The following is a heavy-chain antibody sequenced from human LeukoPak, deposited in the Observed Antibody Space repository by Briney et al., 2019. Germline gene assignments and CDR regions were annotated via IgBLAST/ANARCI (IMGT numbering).Heavy chain of an antibody. Sequence: GGSLRLSCAAAGFTFDSYAMTWVRQAPGKGLDWVSVISGSGGGTYYADSVKGRLTISRGNSKNTLYVQMNSLRAEDTAVYYCAKGGSSIAARRYYYGMDVWGQGTTVTVSS. CDR1: GFTFDSYA. CDR2: ISGSGGGT. V-gene: IGHV3-23*01. J-gene: IGHJ6*02. CDR3: AKGGSSIAARRYYYGMDV. D-gene: IGHD6-6*01.